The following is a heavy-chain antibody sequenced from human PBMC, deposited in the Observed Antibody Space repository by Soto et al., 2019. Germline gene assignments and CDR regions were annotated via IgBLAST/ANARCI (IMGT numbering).Heavy chain of an antibody. CDR1: GYSFITYW. J-gene: IGHJ6*02. CDR2: IYPGDSDT. D-gene: IGHD2-15*01. V-gene: IGHV5-51*01. Sequence: PGESLKISCKASGYSFITYWIAWVRQMPGKGLEWMGIIYPGDSDTRYSPSFHGQVTISADKSISTAYLQWSSLKASDTAMYYCARQSTGVAAAYYYYGMDVWGQGTTVTAP. CDR3: ARQSTGVAAAYYYYGMDV.